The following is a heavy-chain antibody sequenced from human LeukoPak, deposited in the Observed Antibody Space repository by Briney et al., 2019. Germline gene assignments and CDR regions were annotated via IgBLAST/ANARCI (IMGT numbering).Heavy chain of an antibody. V-gene: IGHV1-69*05. D-gene: IGHD3-22*01. Sequence: SVKVSCKASGGTFSSYAISWVRQAPGQGLEWMGGIIPIFGTANYAQKFQGRVTITTDESTSTAYMELSSLRSEDTAVYYCARYDSSLLDAFDIWGQGTMVTVSS. CDR2: IIPIFGTA. J-gene: IGHJ3*02. CDR3: ARYDSSLLDAFDI. CDR1: GGTFSSYA.